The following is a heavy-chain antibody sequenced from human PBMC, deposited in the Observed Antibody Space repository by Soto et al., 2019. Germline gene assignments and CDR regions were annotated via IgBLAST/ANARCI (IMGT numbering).Heavy chain of an antibody. CDR1: GFTFSSYS. J-gene: IGHJ1*01. Sequence: GWSLRLSCAASGFTFSSYSMNWVRQAPGKGLEWVSSISSSSSYIYYAHSVKGRFTISRDNAKNSLYLQMNSLRAEDTAVYYCAREDHEHWGQGTLVTVAS. CDR3: AREDHEH. V-gene: IGHV3-21*01. CDR2: ISSSSSYI.